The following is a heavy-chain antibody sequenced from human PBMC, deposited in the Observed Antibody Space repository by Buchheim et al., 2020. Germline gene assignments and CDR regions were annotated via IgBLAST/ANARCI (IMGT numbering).Heavy chain of an antibody. D-gene: IGHD6-13*01. J-gene: IGHJ6*02. CDR1: GFTFSTYS. CDR3: ANGGKIAAAGTTHYYDYGMDV. Sequence: EVQLVESGGGLVQPGGSLRLSCAASGFTFSTYSMNWVRQTPGKGLEWVAYITSTSTFMYYADSVKGRFTISSDNSKNTLSLQMNSLSAEDTAGYYCANGGKIAAAGTTHYYDYGMDVWGQGTT. CDR2: ITSTSTFM. V-gene: IGHV3-48*01.